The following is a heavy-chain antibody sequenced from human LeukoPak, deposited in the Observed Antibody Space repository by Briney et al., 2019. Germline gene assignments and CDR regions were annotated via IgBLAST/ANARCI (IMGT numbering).Heavy chain of an antibody. J-gene: IGHJ4*01. CDR1: GFTASSNY. Sequence: PGGSLRLSCAASGFTASSNYMSWVRQPPGKGLEWVSVIYTGGNTYYADSVKGRFTISRDNSKNTLYLQMNNLRVEDTAVYYCARDPGYCSGGSCYDYWGPGTLVALSS. V-gene: IGHV3-53*01. D-gene: IGHD2-15*01. CDR2: IYTGGNT. CDR3: ARDPGYCSGGSCYDY.